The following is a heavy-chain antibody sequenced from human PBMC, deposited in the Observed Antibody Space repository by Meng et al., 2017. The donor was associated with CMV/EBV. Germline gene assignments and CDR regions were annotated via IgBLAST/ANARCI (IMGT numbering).Heavy chain of an antibody. CDR3: ARESTGDWFDP. Sequence: EGQVVDVGGCLVKPGGSLTLSCAASGFTFSSYSMNWVRQAPGKGLEWVSSISSSSSYIYYADSVKGRFTISRDNAKNSLYLQMNSLRAEDTAVYYCARESTGDWFDPWGQGALVTVSS. CDR2: ISSSSSYI. CDR1: GFTFSSYS. J-gene: IGHJ5*02. V-gene: IGHV3-21*01. D-gene: IGHD7-27*01.